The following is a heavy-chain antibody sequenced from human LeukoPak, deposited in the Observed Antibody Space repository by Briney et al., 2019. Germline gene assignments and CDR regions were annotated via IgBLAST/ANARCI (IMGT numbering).Heavy chain of an antibody. V-gene: IGHV1-18*01. CDR3: VPMDSSTWRGHSYYYGMDV. CDR1: AYSFTSSG. CDR2: IRPYNDDT. D-gene: IGHD2-2*01. Sequence: ASVKVSCKASAYSFTSSGISWVRQAPGQGLEWMGWIRPYNDDTNYAQKLQGRVTMIADTSTSTAYMELRNLRSDDTAVYYCVPMDSSTWRGHSYYYGMDVWGHGTTVTVS. J-gene: IGHJ6*02.